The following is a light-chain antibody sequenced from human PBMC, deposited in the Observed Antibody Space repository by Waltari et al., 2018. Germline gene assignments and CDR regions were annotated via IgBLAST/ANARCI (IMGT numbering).Light chain of an antibody. V-gene: IGKV3-20*01. CDR2: KTY. CDR1: QSVARG. CDR3: QNYVRLPAT. Sequence: SCRGSQSVARGLAWDQQKPGQAPRLLIYKTYTRATGVPDRFSGGGSGTDFSLTISRLEPEDFAVYYCQNYVRLPATFGQGTKVEIK. J-gene: IGKJ1*01.